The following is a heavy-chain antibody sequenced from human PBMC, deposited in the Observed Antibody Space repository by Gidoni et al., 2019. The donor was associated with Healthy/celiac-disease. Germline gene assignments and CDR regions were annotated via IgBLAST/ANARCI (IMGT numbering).Heavy chain of an antibody. Sequence: QVQLQESGPGLVKPSETLSLNCTVPGGSISSYYWSWIRQPPGKGLAWIGYIYYSGSTNYNPSLKSRVTISVDTSKNQFSLKLSSVTAADTAVYYCARRGRTTVTRGDWFDPWGQGTLVTVSS. CDR3: ARRGRTTVTRGDWFDP. V-gene: IGHV4-59*08. D-gene: IGHD4-17*01. CDR1: GGSISSYY. J-gene: IGHJ5*02. CDR2: IYYSGST.